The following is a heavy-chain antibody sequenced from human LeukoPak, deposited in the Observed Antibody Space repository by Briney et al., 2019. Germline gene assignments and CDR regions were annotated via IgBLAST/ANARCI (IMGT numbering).Heavy chain of an antibody. D-gene: IGHD5-12*01. CDR2: IYYSGST. CDR1: GGSISSSSYY. J-gene: IGHJ2*01. V-gene: IGHV4-39*01. CDR3: DRYRYGYKTRYFDL. Sequence: KPSETLSLTCTVSGGSISSSSYYWGWIRQPPGKGLEWIGSIYYSGSTYYNPSLKSRVTISVDTSKNQFSLKLSSATAADTAVYYCDRYRYGYKTRYFDLWGRGTLVTVSS.